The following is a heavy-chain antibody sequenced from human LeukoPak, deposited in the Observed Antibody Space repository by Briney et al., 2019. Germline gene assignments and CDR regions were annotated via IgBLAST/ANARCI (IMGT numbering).Heavy chain of an antibody. CDR3: ARHGSVRSPLGP. D-gene: IGHD3-10*01. CDR2: IYATGST. J-gene: IGHJ5*02. V-gene: IGHV4-4*09. Sequence: SETLSLTCTVSGGSISSYYWSWIRQPPGKGLEWIGYIYATGSTNYNPSLKTRLTMSVDTSKNQFSLKLTSVTAADTAAYYCARHGSVRSPLGPWGQGTLVTVSS. CDR1: GGSISSYY.